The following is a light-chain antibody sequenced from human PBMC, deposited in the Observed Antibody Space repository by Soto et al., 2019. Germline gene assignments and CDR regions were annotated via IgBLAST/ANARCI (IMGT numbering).Light chain of an antibody. Sequence: EIVMTQSPATLSVSPGERATLSCRASQSLSSNLAWYQQKPSQAPRLLIYGASTRATGIPARFSGSGSGTEFTLTISSLQSEDFAVYYCQQYNNWPPLFGPGTKVDIK. V-gene: IGKV3-15*01. CDR1: QSLSSN. CDR3: QQYNNWPPL. J-gene: IGKJ3*01. CDR2: GAS.